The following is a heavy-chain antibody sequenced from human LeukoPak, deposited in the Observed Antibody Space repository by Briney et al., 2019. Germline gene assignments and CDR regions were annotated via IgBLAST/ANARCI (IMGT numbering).Heavy chain of an antibody. Sequence: ASVKVSCKASGYTFTGYYMHWVRQAPGQGLEWMGWINPNSGGTNYAQKFQGRVTMTRDTSISTAYMELSSLRSEDTAVYYCATVRNSGWEFDYWGQGTLVTVSS. J-gene: IGHJ4*02. CDR1: GYTFTGYY. V-gene: IGHV1-2*02. CDR3: ATVRNSGWEFDY. D-gene: IGHD6-19*01. CDR2: INPNSGGT.